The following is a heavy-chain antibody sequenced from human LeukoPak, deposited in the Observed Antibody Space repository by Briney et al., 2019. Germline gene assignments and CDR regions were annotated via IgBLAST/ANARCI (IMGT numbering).Heavy chain of an antibody. Sequence: GGSLRLSCAASGFTFSSYWMHWVRHAPGKGLEWVSVIYSGGSTYYADSVKGRFTISRDNSKNTLYLQMNSLRAEDTAVYYCARGGPAAGRFDYWGQGTLVTVSS. J-gene: IGHJ4*02. CDR2: IYSGGST. D-gene: IGHD6-13*01. CDR1: GFTFSSYW. V-gene: IGHV3-66*01. CDR3: ARGGPAAGRFDY.